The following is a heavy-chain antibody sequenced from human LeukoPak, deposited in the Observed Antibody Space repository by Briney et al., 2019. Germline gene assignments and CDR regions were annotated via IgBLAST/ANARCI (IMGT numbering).Heavy chain of an antibody. Sequence: GGSLRLSCAASGFTVSRNYMSWVRQAPGKGLEWVSIIFSGGDTYYADSVKGRFTISGDNSKNTVCLQMNSLRAEDTAVYYCARDHPATSLTTRAFDIWGQGTMVTVSS. CDR2: IFSGGDT. J-gene: IGHJ3*02. CDR3: ARDHPATSLTTRAFDI. V-gene: IGHV3-53*01. D-gene: IGHD4-17*01. CDR1: GFTVSRNY.